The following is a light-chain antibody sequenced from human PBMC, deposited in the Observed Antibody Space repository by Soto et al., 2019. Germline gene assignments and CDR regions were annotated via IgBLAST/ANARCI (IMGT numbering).Light chain of an antibody. CDR1: QDINNW. Sequence: DIQMTQSPSTLSASVGDRVTITCRASQDINNWLAWYQQKPEKVPKLLIYAASSLERGVPSRFSGSRSGTEFTLTISSLQPDDCATYYCKHYESNPWTFGQGTKVELK. CDR3: KHYESNPWT. V-gene: IGKV1-5*01. CDR2: AAS. J-gene: IGKJ1*01.